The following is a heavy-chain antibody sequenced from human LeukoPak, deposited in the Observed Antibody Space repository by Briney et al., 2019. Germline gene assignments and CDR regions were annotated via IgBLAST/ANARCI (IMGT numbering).Heavy chain of an antibody. D-gene: IGHD1-7*01. CDR1: GGSISSYY. J-gene: IGHJ5*02. Sequence: SETLSLTCTVSGGSISSYYWSWIRQPPGKGLEWIGYIYYSGSTNYNPSLKSRVTISVDTSKNQFSLKLSSVTAADTAVYYCARQKELYRRFDPWGQGTLVTVSS. V-gene: IGHV4-59*08. CDR3: ARQKELYRRFDP. CDR2: IYYSGST.